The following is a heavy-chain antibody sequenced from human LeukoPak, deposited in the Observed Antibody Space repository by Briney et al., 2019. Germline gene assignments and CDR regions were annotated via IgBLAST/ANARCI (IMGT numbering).Heavy chain of an antibody. D-gene: IGHD4-17*01. CDR1: GFTFSSYA. CDR2: ISGSGGST. V-gene: IGHV3-23*01. Sequence: TGGSLRLSCAASGFTFSSYAMSWVRQAPGKGLEWVSAISGSGGSTYYADSVKGRFTISRDNSKNTLYLQMNSLRAEDTAVYYCVADDYGDYEAVWWFDPWGQGTLVTVSS. CDR3: VADDYGDYEAVWWFDP. J-gene: IGHJ5*02.